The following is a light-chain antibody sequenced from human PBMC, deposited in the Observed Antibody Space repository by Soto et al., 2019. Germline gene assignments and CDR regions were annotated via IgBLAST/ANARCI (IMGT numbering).Light chain of an antibody. Sequence: EIVLTQSPGTLSLSPGERATLSCRASQSVSSSYLAWHQQKPGQAPRLLIYDASSRATGIPDRFSGSGSGTDFTLTISGLEPEDFAVCYCQQYGSSPYTFGQGTKLEIK. CDR2: DAS. CDR3: QQYGSSPYT. V-gene: IGKV3-20*01. J-gene: IGKJ2*01. CDR1: QSVSSSY.